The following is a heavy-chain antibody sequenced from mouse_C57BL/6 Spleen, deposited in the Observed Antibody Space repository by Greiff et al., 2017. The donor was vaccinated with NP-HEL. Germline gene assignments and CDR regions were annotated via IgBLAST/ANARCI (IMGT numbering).Heavy chain of an antibody. CDR3: ARSGYYGSRDFDV. CDR1: GYTFTSYW. CDR2: INPSNGGT. D-gene: IGHD1-1*01. V-gene: IGHV1-53*01. Sequence: QVQLQQPGTELVKPGASVKLSCKASGYTFTSYWMHWVKQRPGQGLEWIGNINPSNGGTNYNEKFKSKATLTVDKSSSTAYTQLSSLTSEDSAVYYCARSGYYGSRDFDVWGTGTTVTVSS. J-gene: IGHJ1*03.